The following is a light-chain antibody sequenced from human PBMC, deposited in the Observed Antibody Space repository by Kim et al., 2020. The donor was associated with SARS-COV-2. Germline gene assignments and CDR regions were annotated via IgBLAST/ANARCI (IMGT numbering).Light chain of an antibody. V-gene: IGLV3-19*01. CDR1: SLRNYY. CDR3: NSRDTSGHLWV. Sequence: LGQTVRITCQGNSLRNYYADWSQQKPGQAPVVVIYGKNNRPSGIPDRFSGSSSGDTASLTITGAQAEDEAVYYCNSRDTSGHLWVFGGGTQLTVL. J-gene: IGLJ3*02. CDR2: GKN.